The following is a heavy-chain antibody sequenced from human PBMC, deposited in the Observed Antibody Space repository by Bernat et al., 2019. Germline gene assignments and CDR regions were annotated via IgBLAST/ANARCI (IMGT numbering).Heavy chain of an antibody. V-gene: IGHV4-31*03. CDR3: ARDRYCSGGSCKGLDAFDI. D-gene: IGHD2-15*01. CDR2: IYYSGST. J-gene: IGHJ3*02. Sequence: QVQLQESGPGLVKPSQTLSLTCTVSGGSISSGGYYWSWIRQHPGKGLEWIGYIYYSGSTYYNPSLKSRVTISVDTSKNQFSLKLSSVTAADTAVYYCARDRYCSGGSCKGLDAFDIWGQGTMVTVSS. CDR1: GGSISSGGYY.